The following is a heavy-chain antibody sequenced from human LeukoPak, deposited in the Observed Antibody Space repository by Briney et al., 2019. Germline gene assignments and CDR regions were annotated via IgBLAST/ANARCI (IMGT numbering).Heavy chain of an antibody. D-gene: IGHD6-13*01. CDR3: ARGEAAAEIDY. V-gene: IGHV4-59*01. J-gene: IGHJ4*02. CDR1: GGSISSYY. Sequence: SETLSLTCTVSGGSISSYYWSWIRQPPGKGLEWIGYTYYSGSTNYSPSLKSRVTISVDTSKNQFSLNLSSVIAADTAVYYCARGEAAAEIDYWGQGTLVTVSS. CDR2: TYYSGST.